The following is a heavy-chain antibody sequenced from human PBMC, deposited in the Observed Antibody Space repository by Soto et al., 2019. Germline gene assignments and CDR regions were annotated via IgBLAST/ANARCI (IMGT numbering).Heavy chain of an antibody. J-gene: IGHJ5*02. Sequence: QVQLVQSGAEVKKPGSSVKVSCKASGGTFSSYTISWVRQAPGQGLEWMGRIIPILGIANYAQKFQGRVTTTADKPTSTAHMELSSLRSEDTAVYYCARALRYFDWAPLPSWFDPWGQGTLVTVSS. D-gene: IGHD3-9*01. CDR1: GGTFSSYT. V-gene: IGHV1-69*02. CDR3: ARALRYFDWAPLPSWFDP. CDR2: IIPILGIA.